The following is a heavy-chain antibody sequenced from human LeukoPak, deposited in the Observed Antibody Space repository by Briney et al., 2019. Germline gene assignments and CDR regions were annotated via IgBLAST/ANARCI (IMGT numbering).Heavy chain of an antibody. CDR3: ARGPRFSSYYYYYYGMDV. V-gene: IGHV4-34*01. Sequence: SGTLSLTCAVYGGSFSGYYWSWIRQPPGKGLEWIGEINHSGSTNYNPSLKSRVTISVDTSKNQFSLKLSSVTAADTAVYYCARGPRFSSYYYYYYGMDVWGKGTTVTVSS. D-gene: IGHD3-16*01. CDR1: GGSFSGYY. CDR2: INHSGST. J-gene: IGHJ6*04.